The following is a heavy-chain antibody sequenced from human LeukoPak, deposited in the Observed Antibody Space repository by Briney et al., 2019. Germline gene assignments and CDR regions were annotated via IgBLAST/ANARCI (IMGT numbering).Heavy chain of an antibody. CDR1: GGSFSGYY. D-gene: IGHD4-17*01. V-gene: IGHV4-34*01. J-gene: IGHJ4*02. CDR3: ARVPPSDGDYLDY. CDR2: INHSGST. Sequence: PSETLSLTCAVYGGSFSGYYWSWIRQPPGKGLEWIGEINHSGSTNYNPSLKSRVTISVDTSKNQFSLKLSSVTAADTAVYYCARVPPSDGDYLDYWGQGTLVTVSS.